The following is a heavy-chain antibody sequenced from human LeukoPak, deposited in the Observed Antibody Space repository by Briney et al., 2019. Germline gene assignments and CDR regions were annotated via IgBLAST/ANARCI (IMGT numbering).Heavy chain of an antibody. Sequence: GASVKVSCKASGYTFISYRISWVRQATGQGLEWMGLISAYNGNTNYAQKLQRRVTMTTGTSTSTAYMELRSLRSDDTAVYYCARDPRAGLRPYYFDHWGQGTLVTVSS. V-gene: IGHV1-18*01. CDR3: ARDPRAGLRPYYFDH. CDR2: ISAYNGNT. D-gene: IGHD4-17*01. J-gene: IGHJ4*02. CDR1: GYTFISYR.